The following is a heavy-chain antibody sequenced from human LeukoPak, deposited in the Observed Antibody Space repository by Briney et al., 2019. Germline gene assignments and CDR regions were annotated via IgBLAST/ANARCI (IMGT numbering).Heavy chain of an antibody. J-gene: IGHJ3*02. CDR3: ARDVVVTSSPDAFDI. CDR2: ISNSGTT. D-gene: IGHD2-21*02. Sequence: PQTLSLTCTVSGDSVTSGGYFWTWIRHHPGKGLEWIGYISNSGTTSYNPSLKSRVSISVDTSNNQFSLSLSSVTAADTAVYYCARDVVVTSSPDAFDIWGQGTMVAVSS. CDR1: GDSVTSGGYF. V-gene: IGHV4-31*03.